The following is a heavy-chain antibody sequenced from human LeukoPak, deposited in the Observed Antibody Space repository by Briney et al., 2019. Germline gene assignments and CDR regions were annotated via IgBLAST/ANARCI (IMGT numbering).Heavy chain of an antibody. Sequence: AGESLKISCKGSGYSFTSYWIGWVRQMPGKGLEWMGIIFPGDSDTIYSPSFQGQVTISADKSINTAYLQWSSLKASDTAMYYCATSESQTKFDYWGQGTLVTASS. D-gene: IGHD1/OR15-1a*01. J-gene: IGHJ4*02. CDR1: GYSFTSYW. CDR2: IFPGDSDT. CDR3: ATSESQTKFDY. V-gene: IGHV5-51*01.